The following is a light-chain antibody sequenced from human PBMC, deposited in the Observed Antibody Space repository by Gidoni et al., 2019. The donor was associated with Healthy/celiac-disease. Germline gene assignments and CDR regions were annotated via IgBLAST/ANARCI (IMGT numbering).Light chain of an antibody. Sequence: QSALTQPASVSGSPGQSITISCTVTSSDVGGYNYVSWYQQHPGKAPTRMIYEVSNRPSGVSNRFSGSKSGNTASLTISGLQAEDEADYYCSSYTSSSTVVFGGGTKLTVL. J-gene: IGLJ2*01. CDR1: SSDVGGYNY. CDR3: SSYTSSSTVV. CDR2: EVS. V-gene: IGLV2-14*01.